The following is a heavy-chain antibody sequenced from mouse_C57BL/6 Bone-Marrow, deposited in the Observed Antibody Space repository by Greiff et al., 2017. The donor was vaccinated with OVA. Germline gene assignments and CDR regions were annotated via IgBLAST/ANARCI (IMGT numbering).Heavy chain of an antibody. J-gene: IGHJ3*01. D-gene: IGHD2-4*01. CDR3: ARPGDYDGDWFAY. Sequence: VKLQESGAELVKPGASVKMSCKASGYTFTTYPIEWMKQNHGKSLDWIGNFHPYNDYTKYNEKFKGKATLCVEKSSSTVYLELSRLTSDDSAVYYSARPGDYDGDWFAYWGQGTLVTVYA. CDR2: FHPYNDYT. CDR1: GYTFTTYP. V-gene: IGHV1-47*01.